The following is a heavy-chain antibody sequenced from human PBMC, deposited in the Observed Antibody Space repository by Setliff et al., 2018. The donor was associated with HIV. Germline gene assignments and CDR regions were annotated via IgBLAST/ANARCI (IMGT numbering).Heavy chain of an antibody. D-gene: IGHD1-26*01. J-gene: IGHJ4*02. CDR1: GFTFGDFA. Sequence: PGGSLRLSCTASGFTFGDFAVTWVRQAPGKGLEWVGFIRSEAYGGTTEYAASVEGRFTISRDDSKSIAYLRMNSLKAEDTAVYYCTRIKWDLPYNPQFDYWGQGTLVTVSS. CDR3: TRIKWDLPYNPQFDY. V-gene: IGHV3-49*04. CDR2: IRSEAYGGTT.